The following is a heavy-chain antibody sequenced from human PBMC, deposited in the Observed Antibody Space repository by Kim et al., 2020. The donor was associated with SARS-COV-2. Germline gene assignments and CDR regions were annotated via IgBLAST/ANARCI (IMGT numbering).Heavy chain of an antibody. CDR2: IRSKANSYAT. Sequence: GGSLRLSCAASGFTFSGSAMHWVRQASGKGLEWVGRIRSKANSYATAYAASVKGRFTISRDDSKNTAYLQMNSLKTEETAVYYCTSNKAVAGPYYYYYYGMDVWGQGTTVTVSS. CDR1: GFTFSGSA. J-gene: IGHJ6*02. V-gene: IGHV3-73*01. CDR3: TSNKAVAGPYYYYYYGMDV. D-gene: IGHD6-19*01.